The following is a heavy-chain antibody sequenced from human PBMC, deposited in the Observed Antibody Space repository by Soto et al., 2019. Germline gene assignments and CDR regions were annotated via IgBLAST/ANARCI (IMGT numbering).Heavy chain of an antibody. CDR2: ISWNSGSI. J-gene: IGHJ4*02. D-gene: IGHD5-12*01. CDR1: GFTFDDYA. CDR3: AKDIGYSGARYYFDY. V-gene: IGHV3-9*01. Sequence: GGSLRLSCAASGFTFDDYAMHWVRQAPGKGLEWVSGISWNSGSIGYADSVKGRFTISRDNAKNSLYLQMNSLRAEDTALYYCAKDIGYSGARYYFDYWGQGTLVTVSS.